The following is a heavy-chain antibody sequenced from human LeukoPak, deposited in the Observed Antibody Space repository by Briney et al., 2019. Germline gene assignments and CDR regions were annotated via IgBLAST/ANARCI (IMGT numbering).Heavy chain of an antibody. Sequence: SETLSLTCAVYGGSFSGYYWSWIRQPPGKGLEWIGEINHSGSTNYNPSLKSRVTISVDTSKNQFSLKLSSVTAADTAVYYCARGLSYCDKTYRPLSSDQQKYYFDYWGQGTLVTVSS. CDR2: INHSGST. D-gene: IGHD3-22*01. CDR3: ARGLSYCDKTYRPLSSDQQKYYFDY. CDR1: GGSFSGYY. V-gene: IGHV4-34*01. J-gene: IGHJ4*02.